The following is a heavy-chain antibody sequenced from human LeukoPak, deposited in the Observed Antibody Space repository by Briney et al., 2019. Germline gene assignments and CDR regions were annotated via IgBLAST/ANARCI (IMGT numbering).Heavy chain of an antibody. J-gene: IGHJ4*02. CDR2: ISSSGGTI. CDR3: ARGKLTMVIK. Sequence: GGSLRLSCAASGFTFSSYEMNWVRQAPGKGLEWVSYISSSGGTIFYADSVKGRFTISRDNAKNSLYLQMNSLTADDTAVYYCARGKLTMVIKWGQGTLVAVSS. CDR1: GFTFSSYE. D-gene: IGHD4/OR15-4a*01. V-gene: IGHV3-48*03.